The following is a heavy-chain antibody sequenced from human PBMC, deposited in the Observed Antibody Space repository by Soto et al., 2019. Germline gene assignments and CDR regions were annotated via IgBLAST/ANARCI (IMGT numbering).Heavy chain of an antibody. CDR2: IGGSGGTT. CDR1: GFTFDNYA. J-gene: IGHJ4*02. CDR3: AKSGFFEWLSLTYYFDY. D-gene: IGHD3-3*01. V-gene: IGHV3-23*01. Sequence: GGSLRLSCAASGFTFDNYAMSWVRQAPGKGLEWVSSIGGSGGTTYHADSVKGRFTISRDNSKKTLYLQMNSLRADDTAIYYCAKSGFFEWLSLTYYFDYWGQGTLVTVSS.